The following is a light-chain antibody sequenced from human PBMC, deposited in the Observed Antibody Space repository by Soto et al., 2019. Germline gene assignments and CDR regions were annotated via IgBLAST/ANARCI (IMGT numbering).Light chain of an antibody. CDR2: DVD. V-gene: IGLV2-14*03. Sequence: QPVLTQPDSVSGSPGQSITISCTGTSSDVGGYNFVSWYQHRPGKAPQLIIYDVDDRPSGVSDRFSGSRSGNTASLTISGLQAEDEANYYCTSYTTSSTVVFGGGTKLTVL. J-gene: IGLJ2*01. CDR1: SSDVGGYNF. CDR3: TSYTTSSTVV.